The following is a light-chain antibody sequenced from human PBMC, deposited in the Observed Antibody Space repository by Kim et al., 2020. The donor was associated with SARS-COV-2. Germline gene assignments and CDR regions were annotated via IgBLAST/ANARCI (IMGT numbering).Light chain of an antibody. CDR1: PSLSSSY. CDR3: QQYDSPPWT. CDR2: GES. V-gene: IGKV3-20*01. J-gene: IGKJ1*01. Sequence: SPGKRATHSCWPRPSLSSSYLAWYPQNPRPPPSLLIYGESSRATGIPDRFRRSGSGTGFTLTISRLGREGFAVYYCQQYDSPPWTFGQGTKVDIK.